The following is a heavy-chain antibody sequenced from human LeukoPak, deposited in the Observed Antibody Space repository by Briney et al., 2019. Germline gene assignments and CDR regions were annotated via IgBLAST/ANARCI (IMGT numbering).Heavy chain of an antibody. CDR1: GFTFSDYS. Sequence: PGGSLRLSCAASGFTFSDYSMNWVRQAPGKGLEWVSYISTIVTTIYTADSVKGRFTISRDNAKNSLYLQMNSLRAEDTAVYYWARTPRTYRYYFDYWGQGILVTVSS. CDR3: ARTPRTYRYYFDY. D-gene: IGHD1-14*01. V-gene: IGHV3-48*01. CDR2: ISTIVTTI. J-gene: IGHJ4*02.